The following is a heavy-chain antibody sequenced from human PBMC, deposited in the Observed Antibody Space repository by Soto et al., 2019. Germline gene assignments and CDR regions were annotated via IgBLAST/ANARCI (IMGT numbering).Heavy chain of an antibody. D-gene: IGHD3-10*01. CDR1: GFTFSRFE. CDR2: ISSSGSTA. V-gene: IGHV3-48*03. Sequence: GGSLRLSCAASGFTFSRFELHWVRQAPEKGLEWISYISSSGSTAYYASSVEGRFTISRDNANNSVYLQMDSLRAEDTALYYCTRAAWFPYLSFYWGQGALVTVSS. CDR3: TRAAWFPYLSFY. J-gene: IGHJ4*02.